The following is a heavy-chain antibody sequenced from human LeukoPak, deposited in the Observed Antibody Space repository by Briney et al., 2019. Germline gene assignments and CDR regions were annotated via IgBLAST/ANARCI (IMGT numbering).Heavy chain of an antibody. CDR3: ARGRVSSSTWYSTYYYYFYMDV. D-gene: IGHD6-13*01. CDR1: GGPIIGSY. CDR2: IYYSGTN. V-gene: IGHV4-59*01. Sequence: SESLSLTCTVSGGPIIGSYWSWIRQPPGKGLEWIGYIYYSGTNSYNPSLKSRVSIPVDTSKNQFSLKLTSATAADTAVYFCARGRVSSSTWYSTYYYYFYMDVWGKGTTVTVSS. J-gene: IGHJ6*03.